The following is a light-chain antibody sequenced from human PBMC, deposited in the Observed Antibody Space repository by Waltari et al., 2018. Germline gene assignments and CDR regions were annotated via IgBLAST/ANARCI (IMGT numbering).Light chain of an antibody. CDR3: QSTDSSSTYTV. V-gene: IGLV3-25*03. CDR1: TLPKLY. J-gene: IGLJ3*02. CDR2: KDT. Sequence: SYDLTQPPSLSVSPGQTATIDCSGETLPKLYAYWYQQKPGQAPLLVISKDTERPSGIPERFSCSSSGTTVTLTISGVRAEDEGDYYCQSTDSSSTYTVFGGGTKLTVL.